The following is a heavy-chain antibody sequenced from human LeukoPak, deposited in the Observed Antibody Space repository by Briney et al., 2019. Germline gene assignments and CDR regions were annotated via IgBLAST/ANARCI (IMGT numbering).Heavy chain of an antibody. V-gene: IGHV4-39*07. Sequence: PSETLSLTCTVSGGSISSSSYYWGWIRQPPGKGLEWIGSIYYSGSTYYNPSLKSRVTISVDTSKNQFSLQLSSVTAADTAVYYCRRVAHSSSWYFFDSWGQGTLVTVSS. CDR1: GGSISSSSYY. CDR3: RRVAHSSSWYFFDS. J-gene: IGHJ4*02. D-gene: IGHD6-13*01. CDR2: IYYSGST.